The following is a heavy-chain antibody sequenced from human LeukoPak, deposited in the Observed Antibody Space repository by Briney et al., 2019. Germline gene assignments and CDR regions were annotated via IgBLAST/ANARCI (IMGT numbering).Heavy chain of an antibody. J-gene: IGHJ6*03. D-gene: IGHD5-18*01. CDR2: IYPGDSDT. CDR1: GYSFTSYW. CDR3: ARVRGTWIQLWRGYMDV. Sequence: GESLKTSCKGSGYSFTSYWIGWVRQMPGKGLEWMGIIYPGDSDTRYSPSFQGQVTISADKSISTAYLQWSSLKASDTAMYYCARVRGTWIQLWRGYMDVWGKGTTVTASS. V-gene: IGHV5-51*01.